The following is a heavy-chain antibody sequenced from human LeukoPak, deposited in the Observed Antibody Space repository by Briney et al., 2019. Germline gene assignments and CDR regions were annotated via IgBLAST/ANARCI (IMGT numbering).Heavy chain of an antibody. J-gene: IGHJ5*02. Sequence: SETLSLTCTVSGGSISSGGYYWSWIRQHPGKGLEWIGYIYYSGSTYYNPSLKSRVTISVDTSKNQFSLKLSSVTAADTAVYYCAGFWVYSYGPGVVRGNWFDPWGQGTLVTVSS. V-gene: IGHV4-31*03. CDR2: IYYSGST. CDR3: AGFWVYSYGPGVVRGNWFDP. D-gene: IGHD5-18*01. CDR1: GGSISSGGYY.